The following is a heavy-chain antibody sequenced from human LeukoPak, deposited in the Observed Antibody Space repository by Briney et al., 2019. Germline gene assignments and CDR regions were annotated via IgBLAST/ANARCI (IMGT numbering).Heavy chain of an antibody. CDR1: GFTFSSYS. Sequence: GGSLRLSCAASGFTFSSYSMNWVRQAPGKGLEWVSYISSSSSTIYYADSVKGRFTISRDNAKNSLYLQMNSLRDEDTAVYYCASPRTGTTWLGAFDIWGQGTMVTVPS. CDR2: ISSSSSTI. J-gene: IGHJ3*02. V-gene: IGHV3-48*02. D-gene: IGHD1-1*01. CDR3: ASPRTGTTWLGAFDI.